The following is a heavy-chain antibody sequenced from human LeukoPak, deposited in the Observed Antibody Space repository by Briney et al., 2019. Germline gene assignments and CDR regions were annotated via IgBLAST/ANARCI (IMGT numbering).Heavy chain of an antibody. CDR3: VKDHDYYTSGPI. CDR2: ISGSGGST. Sequence: PGGSLRLSCAASGFTFSNYAMNWVRQAPGKGLEWVSAISGSGGSTYYADSVKGRFTISRDNSKNTLYLQMNSLRAGDTAVYYCVKDHDYYTSGPIWGQGTMVTVSS. V-gene: IGHV3-23*01. D-gene: IGHD3-10*01. CDR1: GFTFSNYA. J-gene: IGHJ3*02.